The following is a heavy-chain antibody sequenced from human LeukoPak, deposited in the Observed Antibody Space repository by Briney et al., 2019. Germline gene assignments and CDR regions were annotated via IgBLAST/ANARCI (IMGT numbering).Heavy chain of an antibody. CDR1: GYTFTSYG. V-gene: IGHV1-18*01. D-gene: IGHD1-26*01. Sequence: ASVKVSCKASGYTFTSYGISWVRQASGQGLEWMGWISAYNGNTNYAQKLQGRVTMTTDTSTSTAYMELRSLRSDDTAVYYCARQGLVGAPGGDAFDIWGQGTMVTVS. CDR2: ISAYNGNT. CDR3: ARQGLVGAPGGDAFDI. J-gene: IGHJ3*02.